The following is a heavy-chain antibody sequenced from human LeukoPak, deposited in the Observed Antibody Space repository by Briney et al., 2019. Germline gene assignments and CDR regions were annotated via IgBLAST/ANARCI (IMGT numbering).Heavy chain of an antibody. V-gene: IGHV3-7*01. Sequence: PGGSLRLSCAASGFTFSNYWMNWVRQAPGKGLEWVANIKQDGSEIFYVDSVKGRFTISRDNAKNSLYQQMNSLRAEDTAVYYCAGGGDSKSYFGYFDYWAQGTLVTVSS. CDR1: GFTFSNYW. CDR2: IKQDGSEI. CDR3: AGGGDSKSYFGYFDY. J-gene: IGHJ4*02. D-gene: IGHD1-26*01.